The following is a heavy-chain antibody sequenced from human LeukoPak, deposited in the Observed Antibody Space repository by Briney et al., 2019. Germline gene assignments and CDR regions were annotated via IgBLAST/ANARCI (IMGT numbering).Heavy chain of an antibody. V-gene: IGHV3-21*01. Sequence: GGSLRLSCAASGFTVSSNYMSWVRQAPGKGLEWVSSISSSSSYIYYADSVKGRFTISRDNAKNSLYLQMNSLRAEDTAVYYCARDGCSSTSCYTNWFDPWGQGTLVTVSS. CDR3: ARDGCSSTSCYTNWFDP. CDR1: GFTVSSNY. D-gene: IGHD2-2*01. J-gene: IGHJ5*02. CDR2: ISSSSSYI.